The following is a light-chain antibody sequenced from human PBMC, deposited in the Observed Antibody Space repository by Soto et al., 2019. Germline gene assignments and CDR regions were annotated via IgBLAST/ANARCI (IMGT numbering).Light chain of an antibody. J-gene: IGLJ2*01. CDR1: SSDIGAGYD. Sequence: QSVLTQTPSVSGAPGQRVTISCTGSSSDIGAGYDVHWYQQFPGTAPKLLIYGNNNRPSGVPDRFSGSKSGTSASLAITGLQAEDEAYYYCAAWDDSLRGVVFGGGTKLTVL. CDR3: AAWDDSLRGVV. V-gene: IGLV1-40*01. CDR2: GNN.